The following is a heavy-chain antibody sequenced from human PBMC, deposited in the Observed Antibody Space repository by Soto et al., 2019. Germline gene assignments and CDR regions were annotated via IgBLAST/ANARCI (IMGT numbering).Heavy chain of an antibody. D-gene: IGHD3-10*01. V-gene: IGHV3-15*01. Sequence: GGSLRLSCAASGFTFSNAWMSWVRQAPGKGLEWVGRIKSKTDGGATDYADPGKVKFPISREDSKNTHYLQMNSLKTEDTDVYYCTTGPRVLLWFGELSWFDPWGQGTLVTVSS. CDR3: TTGPRVLLWFGELSWFDP. CDR1: GFTFSNAW. CDR2: IKSKTDGGAT. J-gene: IGHJ5*02.